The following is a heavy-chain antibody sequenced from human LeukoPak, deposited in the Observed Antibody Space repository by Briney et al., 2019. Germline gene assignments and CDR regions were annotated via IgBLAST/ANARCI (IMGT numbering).Heavy chain of an antibody. CDR3: AGGYGSGSYSA. CDR2: ITSSTI. V-gene: IGHV3-11*01. D-gene: IGHD3-10*01. Sequence: PGGPLRLSCAASGFTLSAYYMSWIRQAPGEGLEWISYITSSTISYADSVKGRFTISRDNANNSLYLQMDSLRDEDTAVYFCAGGYGSGSYSAWGQGTLVTVSS. J-gene: IGHJ5*02. CDR1: GFTLSAYY.